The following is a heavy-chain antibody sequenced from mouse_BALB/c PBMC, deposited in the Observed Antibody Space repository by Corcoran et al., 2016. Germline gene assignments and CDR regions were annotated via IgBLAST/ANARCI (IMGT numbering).Heavy chain of an antibody. Sequence: QIQLVQSGPELKKPGETVKISCKASGYTFPNYGMNWVKQAPGKGLKWMGWINTYTGEPTYADDFKGRFAFSLETSASTAYLQINNLKNEDMATYFCARFYYGSSYWYFDVWGAGTTVTVSS. D-gene: IGHD1-1*01. CDR3: ARFYYGSSYWYFDV. J-gene: IGHJ1*01. V-gene: IGHV9-1*02. CDR2: INTYTGEP. CDR1: GYTFPNYG.